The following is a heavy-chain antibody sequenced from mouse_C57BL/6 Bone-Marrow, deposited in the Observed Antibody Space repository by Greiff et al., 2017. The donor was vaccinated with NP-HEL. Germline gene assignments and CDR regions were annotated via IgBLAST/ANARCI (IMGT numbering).Heavy chain of an antibody. CDR3: ARYGYPWFAY. CDR1: GFTFSDYG. Sequence: EVKLQESGGGLVKPGGSLKLSCAASGFTFSDYGMHWVRQAPEKGLEWVAYISSGSSTIYYADTVKGRFTISRDNAKNTLFLQMTSLRSEDTAMYYCARYGYPWFAYWGQGTLVTVSA. J-gene: IGHJ3*01. V-gene: IGHV5-17*01. CDR2: ISSGSSTI. D-gene: IGHD2-2*01.